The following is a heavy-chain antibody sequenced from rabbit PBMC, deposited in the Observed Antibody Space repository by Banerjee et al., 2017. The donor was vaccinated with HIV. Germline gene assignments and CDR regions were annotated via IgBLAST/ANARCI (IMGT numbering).Heavy chain of an antibody. CDR2: IYAGSSGST. V-gene: IGHV1S40*01. Sequence: QSLEESGGDLVKPGASLTLTCTASGFSFSSSYYMCWVRQAPGKGLEWIACIYAGSSGSTYYASWAKGRFTISKTSSTTVTLQMTSLTAADTATYFCARWKYSYDDYGAPTRLDLWGPGTLVTVS. CDR1: GFSFSSSYY. D-gene: IGHD2-1*01. CDR3: ARWKYSYDDYGAPTRLDL. J-gene: IGHJ3*01.